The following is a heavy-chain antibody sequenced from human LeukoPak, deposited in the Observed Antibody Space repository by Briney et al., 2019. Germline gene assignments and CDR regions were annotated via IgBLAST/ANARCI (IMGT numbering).Heavy chain of an antibody. CDR2: ISYDGSNK. D-gene: IGHD4-17*01. CDR3: ARGSKSYGDYIRSRIHYFDY. V-gene: IGHV3-30*03. J-gene: IGHJ4*02. CDR1: GFTFSSYG. Sequence: GGSLRLSCAASGFTFSSYGMHWVRQAPGQGLEWVAVISYDGSNKYYADSVKGRFTISRDNSKNTLYLQMNSLRAEDTAVYYCARGSKSYGDYIRSRIHYFDYWGQGTLVTVSS.